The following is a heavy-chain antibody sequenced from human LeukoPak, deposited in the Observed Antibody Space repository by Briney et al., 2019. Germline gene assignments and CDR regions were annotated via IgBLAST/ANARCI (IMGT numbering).Heavy chain of an antibody. V-gene: IGHV1-8*01. CDR1: GYTFTSYD. CDR2: MNPNSGNT. D-gene: IGHD3-22*01. Sequence: ASVKVSCKASGYTFTSYDINWVRQATGQGLEWMGWMNPNSGNTGYAQKFQGRVTMTRDTSISTAYMELSRLRSDDTAVYYCARAKGRGTYYYDSSGYSLYYFDYWGQGTLVTVSS. J-gene: IGHJ4*02. CDR3: ARAKGRGTYYYDSSGYSLYYFDY.